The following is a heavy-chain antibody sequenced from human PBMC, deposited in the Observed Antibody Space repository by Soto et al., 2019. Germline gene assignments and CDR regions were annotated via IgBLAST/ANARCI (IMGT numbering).Heavy chain of an antibody. D-gene: IGHD3-22*01. J-gene: IGHJ4*02. CDR1: GFTFSDHF. CDR2: AKSRAYGYAT. Sequence: QTGGSLRLSCAASGFTFSDHFMDWVRQAPGKGLEWVGRAKSRAYGYATQYAASVKGRFTTSRDESKNSAYLQMNSLKTEDTAAYYCVRATYFSDSSGYTRCLDYWGQGTLVTVSS. V-gene: IGHV3-72*01. CDR3: VRATYFSDSSGYTRCLDY.